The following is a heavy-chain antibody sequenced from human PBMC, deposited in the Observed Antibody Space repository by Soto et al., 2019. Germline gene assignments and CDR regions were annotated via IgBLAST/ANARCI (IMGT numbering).Heavy chain of an antibody. V-gene: IGHV4-39*01. Sequence: QLQLQESGPGLVKPSETLSLTCTVSGGSISTSRYYWGWIRQPPGKGLEWIGSIFYSGTTYYNPSLKRRLAIAVGTSKNQFGQSLTSLSAADRVVYFCARQVGSGCWYLDLWGRGTLITVST. D-gene: IGHD3-10*01. CDR2: IFYSGTT. CDR1: GGSISTSRYY. CDR3: ARQVGSGCWYLDL. J-gene: IGHJ2*01.